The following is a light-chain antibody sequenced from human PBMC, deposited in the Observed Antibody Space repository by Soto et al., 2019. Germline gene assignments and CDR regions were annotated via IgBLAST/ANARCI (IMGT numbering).Light chain of an antibody. Sequence: DIQMTQSPSTLSASVGDRVTITCRASQTISTWLAWYQQKPGKAPKLLMYDASRLESGVPSTFSGSGSGTEFTLTISSLQPDDVATYYCQQYSGYWTFGQGTQVEIK. J-gene: IGKJ1*01. V-gene: IGKV1-5*01. CDR3: QQYSGYWT. CDR2: DAS. CDR1: QTISTW.